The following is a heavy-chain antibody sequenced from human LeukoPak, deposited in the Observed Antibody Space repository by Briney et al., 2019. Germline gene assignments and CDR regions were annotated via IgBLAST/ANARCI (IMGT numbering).Heavy chain of an antibody. V-gene: IGHV4-59*01. CDR1: GGSISSYY. CDR3: ASLYYYDNTINYFDY. Sequence: SETLSLTCTVSGGSISSYYWSWIRQPPGKGLEWIGYIYYSGSTNYNPSLKSRVTISVDTSKNQFSLKLSSVTAADTAVYYCASLYYYDNTINYFDYWGQGTLVTVSS. J-gene: IGHJ4*02. D-gene: IGHD3-22*01. CDR2: IYYSGST.